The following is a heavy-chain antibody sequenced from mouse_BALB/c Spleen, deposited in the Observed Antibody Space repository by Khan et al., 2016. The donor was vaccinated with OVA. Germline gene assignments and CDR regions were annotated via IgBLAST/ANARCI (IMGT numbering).Heavy chain of an antibody. V-gene: IGHV1S137*01. CDR1: GYTFTDFT. CDR2: ISTYYGDV. Sequence: QVQLQQPGAELVRPGVSVKISCKGSGYTFTDFTIHWVKQSHALSLEWIGVISTYYGDVTYNQKFKGKATMTVDKSSSTTYMELVRLTSEDSAIFYGTRGEGGGRFAYGGQGTLVTVSA. J-gene: IGHJ3*01. CDR3: TRGEGGGRFAY.